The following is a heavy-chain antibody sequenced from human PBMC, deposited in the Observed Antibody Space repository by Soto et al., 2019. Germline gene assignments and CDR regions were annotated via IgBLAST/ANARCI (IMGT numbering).Heavy chain of an antibody. D-gene: IGHD2-15*01. CDR1: GYTFTSYY. J-gene: IGHJ4*02. CDR3: GRLLTPASFDY. V-gene: IGHV1-46*03. CDR2: VNASGGRT. Sequence: QVQLVQSGAEVKKPGASVKVSCKASGYTFTSYYVHWIRQAPGQGLEWMGIVNASGGRTTYAPKFQGRLTMTSGTSTSTVYMELSSLTCEDTATYCCGRLLTPASFDYSGQGALVTVSS.